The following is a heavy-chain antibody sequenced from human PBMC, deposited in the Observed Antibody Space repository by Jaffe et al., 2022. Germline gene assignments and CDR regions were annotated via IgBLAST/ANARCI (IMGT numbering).Heavy chain of an antibody. CDR1: GFTFSSYE. J-gene: IGHJ4*02. Sequence: EVQLVESGGGLVQPGGSLRLSCAASGFTFSSYEMNWVRQAPGKGLEWVSYISSSGSTIYYADSVKGRFTISRDNAKNSLYLQMNSLRAEDTAVYYCARDGLWGYAVGHLGTSFDYWGQGTLVTVSS. V-gene: IGHV3-48*03. CDR3: ARDGLWGYAVGHLGTSFDY. CDR2: ISSSGSTI. D-gene: IGHD5-12*01.